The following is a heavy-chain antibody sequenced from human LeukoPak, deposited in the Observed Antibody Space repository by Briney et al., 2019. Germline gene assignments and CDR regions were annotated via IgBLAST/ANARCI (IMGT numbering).Heavy chain of an antibody. D-gene: IGHD6-19*01. J-gene: IGHJ4*02. Sequence: GGSLRLSCAASGFTFSSYAMHWVREAPGTGLKWGSSITSSSSYIYYAESVKGRFTISRDNAKNSLYLQTNSLRAEDTAVYYCARGRSGWYHNFDYWGQGPLVTVSS. V-gene: IGHV3-21*01. CDR2: ITSSSSYI. CDR3: ARGRSGWYHNFDY. CDR1: GFTFSSYA.